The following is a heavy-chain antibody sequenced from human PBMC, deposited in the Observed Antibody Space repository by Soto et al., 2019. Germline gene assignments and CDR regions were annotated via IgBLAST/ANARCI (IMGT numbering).Heavy chain of an antibody. V-gene: IGHV3-23*01. CDR1: GFSFSSYA. J-gene: IGHJ4*02. D-gene: IGHD2-2*01. Sequence: GGSLRLSCAASGFSFSSYAMSWVRQSPGNGLEWVSSISGNSGSTYYADSGKGRFTISRDNSKNTLFLEMNSLRAEDTAVYYCAKDTVVAPAAGRGFDYWGQGTLVTVSS. CDR3: AKDTVVAPAAGRGFDY. CDR2: ISGNSGST.